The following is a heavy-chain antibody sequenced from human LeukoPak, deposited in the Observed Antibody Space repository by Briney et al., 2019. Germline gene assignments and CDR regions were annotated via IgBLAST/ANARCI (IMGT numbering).Heavy chain of an antibody. V-gene: IGHV3-21*01. CDR3: ARGLGTTVTTDY. D-gene: IGHD4-17*01. Sequence: GGYLRLYCAASGFTFSSYSMNWVRQAPGKGLEWVSSISSSSSYIYYADSVKGRFTISRDNAKNSLYLQMNSLRAEDTAVYYCARGLGTTVTTDYWGQGTLVTVSS. CDR2: ISSSSSYI. J-gene: IGHJ4*02. CDR1: GFTFSSYS.